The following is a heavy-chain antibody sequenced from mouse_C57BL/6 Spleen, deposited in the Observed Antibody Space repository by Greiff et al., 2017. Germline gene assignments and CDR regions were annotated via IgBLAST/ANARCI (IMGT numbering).Heavy chain of an antibody. CDR1: GYTFTDYE. J-gene: IGHJ3*01. V-gene: IGHV1-15*01. CDR2: IDPETGGT. Sequence: VQLQQSGAELVRPGASVTLSCKASGYTFTDYEMHWVKQTPVHGLEWIGAIDPETGGTAYNQKFKGKAILTADKSSSTAYMELRSLTSEDSAVYYCTERGYSNYRFAYWGQGTLVTVSA. CDR3: TERGYSNYRFAY. D-gene: IGHD2-5*01.